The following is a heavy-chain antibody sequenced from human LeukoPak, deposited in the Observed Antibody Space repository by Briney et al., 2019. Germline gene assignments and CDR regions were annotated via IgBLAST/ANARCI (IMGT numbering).Heavy chain of an antibody. CDR2: IYYSGRT. D-gene: IGHD6-19*01. Sequence: WDTLSLTCTVSGGSISSSSYYWGWIRQPPGKGLEWIGSIYYSGRTYYNPSLKSRVTISVDTSKNQFSLKLSSVTAAHTAVYYCARANSGWSINFDYWDQGTLVTVSS. J-gene: IGHJ4*02. CDR3: ARANSGWSINFDY. CDR1: GGSISSSSYY. V-gene: IGHV4-39*07.